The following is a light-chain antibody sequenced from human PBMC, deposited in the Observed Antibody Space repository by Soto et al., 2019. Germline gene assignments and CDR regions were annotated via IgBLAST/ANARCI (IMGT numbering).Light chain of an antibody. CDR1: ALKKQF. CDR3: QSSDISATYEL. J-gene: IGLJ3*02. Sequence: SYELTQPPSVSVSPGQTARITCSGDALKKQFAYWYQQKPGRAPVLVIYKDSERPSGIPERFSGSSSGTTVTLTIVGVQAQDEADYYCQSSDISATYELFGGGTKLTVL. V-gene: IGLV3-25*02. CDR2: KDS.